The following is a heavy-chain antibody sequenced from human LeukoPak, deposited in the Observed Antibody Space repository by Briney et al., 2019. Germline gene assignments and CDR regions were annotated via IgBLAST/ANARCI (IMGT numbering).Heavy chain of an antibody. CDR1: GGSISSYY. CDR2: VYDSGST. V-gene: IGHV4-59*08. J-gene: IGHJ5*02. D-gene: IGHD3-10*01. CDR3: ARRGGRGSSCWFDP. Sequence: SETLSLTCTVSGGSISSYYWTWIRQPPGKGLEWIGYVYDSGSTNYNPSLQSRVTISVDTSKSQFSLKLTSVTAADTAVYYCARRGGRGSSCWFDPWGQRTLVTVSS.